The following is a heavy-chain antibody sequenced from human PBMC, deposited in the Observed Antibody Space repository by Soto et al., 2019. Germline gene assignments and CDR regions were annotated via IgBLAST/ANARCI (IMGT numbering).Heavy chain of an antibody. CDR3: ARQYGATIRFYYFDY. J-gene: IGHJ4*02. CDR1: GGSISSYY. V-gene: IGHV4-59*08. CDR2: IYNSGST. D-gene: IGHD5-12*01. Sequence: PSETLSLTCTASGGSISSYYWSWIRQSPGKGLECIGYIYNSGSTNYNPSLKSRVTISVDTSKNQFSLKLSSVTAADTAVYYCARQYGATIRFYYFDYWGQGTLVTVSS.